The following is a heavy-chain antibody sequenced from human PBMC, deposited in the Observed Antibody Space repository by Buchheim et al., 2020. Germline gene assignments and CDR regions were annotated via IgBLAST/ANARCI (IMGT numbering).Heavy chain of an antibody. V-gene: IGHV3-33*01. CDR1: GFTFSSYG. CDR3: ARDVFGSSSRWFDP. D-gene: IGHD6-6*01. CDR2: IWYDGSNK. Sequence: QVQLVESGGGVVQPGRSLRLSCAASGFTFSSYGMHWVRQAPGKGLEWVAVIWYDGSNKYYAGSVKGRFTISRDNSKNTLYLQMNSLRAEDTAVYYCARDVFGSSSRWFDPWGQGTL. J-gene: IGHJ5*02.